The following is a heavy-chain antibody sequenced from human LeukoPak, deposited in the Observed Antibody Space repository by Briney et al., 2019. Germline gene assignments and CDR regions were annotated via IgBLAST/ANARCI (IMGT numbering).Heavy chain of an antibody. D-gene: IGHD1-26*01. V-gene: IGHV1-2*02. J-gene: IGHJ4*02. CDR3: ARARVGATGY. Sequence: GASVKVSCKASGYTFTDYYMHWVRQAPGQGLEWMGWINPNSGGTNYAQKSQGRVTMTTDTSISTAYMEVSRLRSDDTAVYYCARARVGATGYWGQGTPVTVSS. CDR1: GYTFTDYY. CDR2: INPNSGGT.